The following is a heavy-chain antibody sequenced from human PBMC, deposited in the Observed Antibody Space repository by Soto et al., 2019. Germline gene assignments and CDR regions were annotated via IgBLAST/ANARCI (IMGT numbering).Heavy chain of an antibody. CDR1: GYSFAGYW. Sequence: PGESLKISCKGSGYSFAGYWITWVRQKPGKGLEWMGRIDPSDSQTYYSPTFRGHVTISATKSITTVFLQWSSLRASDTAMYYCARQIYDSDTGPNFQYYFDSWGQGTPVTVSS. D-gene: IGHD3-22*01. V-gene: IGHV5-10-1*01. CDR3: ARQIYDSDTGPNFQYYFDS. J-gene: IGHJ4*02. CDR2: IDPSDSQT.